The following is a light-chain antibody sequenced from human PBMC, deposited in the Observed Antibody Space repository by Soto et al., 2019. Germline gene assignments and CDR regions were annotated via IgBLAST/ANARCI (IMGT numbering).Light chain of an antibody. J-gene: IGKJ4*01. CDR1: QSINSD. CDR2: GAS. V-gene: IGKV3-15*01. Sequence: EIVMTQSPVSLSVSPGERATLSCRASQSINSDLAWYQQKPGQAPRLLIYGASTRATGIPARFSGSGSGPEFSLTISSLPSEDFAVYYCQQYNSWPLTFGGGTKVEIK. CDR3: QQYNSWPLT.